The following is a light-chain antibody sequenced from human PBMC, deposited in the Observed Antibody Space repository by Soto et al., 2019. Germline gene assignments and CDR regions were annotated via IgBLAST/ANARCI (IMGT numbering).Light chain of an antibody. CDR3: QQYGSSPRT. V-gene: IGKV3-20*01. CDR1: QGVTTN. Sequence: EIIMTQSPGTLSVSPGERATLSCRAAQGVTTNFAWYQQKSGQSPRLLIYDVSNRATGVPARFSGSGSGTDFTLTISRLEPEDFAVYYCQQYGSSPRTFGQGTKVDIK. CDR2: DVS. J-gene: IGKJ1*01.